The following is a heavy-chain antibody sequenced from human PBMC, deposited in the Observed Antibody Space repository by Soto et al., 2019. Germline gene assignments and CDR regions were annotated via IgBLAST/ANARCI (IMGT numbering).Heavy chain of an antibody. CDR1: GGSFSGYY. D-gene: IGHD6-13*01. V-gene: IGHV4-34*01. CDR2: INHSGST. J-gene: IGHJ4*02. CDR3: ARLRNFAAAGRMRLDY. Sequence: SETLSLTCAVYGGSFSGYYWSWIRQPPGKGLEWIGEINHSGSTNYNPSLKSRVTISVDTSKNQFSLKLSSVTAADTAVYYCARLRNFAAAGRMRLDYWGQGTLVTVS.